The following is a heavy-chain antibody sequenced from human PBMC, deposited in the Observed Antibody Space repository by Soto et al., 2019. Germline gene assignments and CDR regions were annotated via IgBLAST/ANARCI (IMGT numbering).Heavy chain of an antibody. V-gene: IGHV3-23*01. Sequence: EVQLLESGGGLVQPGGSLRLSCVASGVTFSSFAMSWVRQAPGKGLEWVSTISGSGGSSYYADSVKGRLTISRDNSKNTLSLHISSLRAEDTAVYYCAKAETYDFWSGLHFDYWGQGTLVTVSS. CDR1: GVTFSSFA. J-gene: IGHJ4*02. D-gene: IGHD3-3*01. CDR2: ISGSGGSS. CDR3: AKAETYDFWSGLHFDY.